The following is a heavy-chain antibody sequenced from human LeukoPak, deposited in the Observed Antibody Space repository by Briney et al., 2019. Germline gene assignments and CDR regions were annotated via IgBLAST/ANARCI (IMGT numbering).Heavy chain of an antibody. CDR1: GVTFSRYG. D-gene: IGHD5-24*01. CDR2: IRYDVSKK. V-gene: IGHV3-30*02. J-gene: IGHJ4*02. CDR3: AREVSRHGYMEGFDY. Sequence: GGSLRLSCAASGVTFSRYGMHSVRQAPGKGLGWGAFIRYDVSKKYYADSVKRRVSISRDNSPNTLYMQMKSLRAEDTAVYYCAREVSRHGYMEGFDYWGQGTLATVSS.